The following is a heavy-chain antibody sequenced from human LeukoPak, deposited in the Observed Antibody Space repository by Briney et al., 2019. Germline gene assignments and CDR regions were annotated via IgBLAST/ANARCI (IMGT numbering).Heavy chain of an antibody. CDR3: ARATITTDAFDI. V-gene: IGHV4-4*07. J-gene: IGHJ3*02. CDR2: IYTSWST. Sequence: SETLSLTCTVSGGSISSYYWSWIRQPAGKGLEWIGSIYTSWSTNYNPSLKSRVTMSVDTSKNQFSLKLSSVTAADTAVYYCARATITTDAFDIWGQGTMVTVSS. CDR1: GGSISSYY. D-gene: IGHD3-22*01.